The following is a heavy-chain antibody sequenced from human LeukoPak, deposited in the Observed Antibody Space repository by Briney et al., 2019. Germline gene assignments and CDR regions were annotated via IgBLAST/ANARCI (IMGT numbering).Heavy chain of an antibody. CDR2: IKQDGSEK. CDR3: AREIRLPWFGELSTNFDY. J-gene: IGHJ4*02. D-gene: IGHD3-10*01. CDR1: GFTFSSYW. V-gene: IGHV3-7*01. Sequence: GGSLRLSCAASGFTFSSYWMSWVRQAPGKGLEWVANIKQDGSEKYYVDSVKGRFTISRDNAKNSLYLQMNSLRAEDTAVYYCAREIRLPWFGELSTNFDYWGQGTLVTVSS.